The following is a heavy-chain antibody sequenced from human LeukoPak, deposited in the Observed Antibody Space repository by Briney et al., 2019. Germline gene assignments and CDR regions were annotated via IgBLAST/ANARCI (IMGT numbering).Heavy chain of an antibody. J-gene: IGHJ4*02. CDR2: ISCDGSNK. V-gene: IGHV3-30-3*01. CDR1: GFTFSSYA. Sequence: GGSLRLSCAASGFTFSSYAMHWVRQAPGKGLEWVAVISCDGSNKYYADSVKGRFTISRDNSKNTLYLQMNSLRAEDTAVYYCARARETDYWGQGTLVTVSS. D-gene: IGHD5-24*01. CDR3: ARARETDY.